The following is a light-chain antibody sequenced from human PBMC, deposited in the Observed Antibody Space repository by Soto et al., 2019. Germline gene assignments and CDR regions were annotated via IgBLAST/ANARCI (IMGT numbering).Light chain of an antibody. V-gene: IGKV1-39*01. CDR3: QQSYSTPRP. J-gene: IGKJ1*01. CDR2: AAS. CDR1: QSISSY. Sequence: DIQMTQSPSSLSASVGDRVTITCRASQSISSYLNWYQQKPGKATKFLIYAASSLQSGVPSRFRGSGSGTDFTLTISSLQPEDFATYYCQQSYSTPRPFGQGTKVEIK.